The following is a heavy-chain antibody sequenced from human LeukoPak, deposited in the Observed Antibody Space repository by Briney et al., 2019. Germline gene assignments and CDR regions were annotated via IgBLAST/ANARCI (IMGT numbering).Heavy chain of an antibody. CDR2: IYYSGST. V-gene: IGHV4-39*07. CDR1: GGSISSSSYY. J-gene: IGHJ6*03. Sequence: SETLSLTCTVSGGSISSSSYYWGWIRQPPGKGLEWIGSIYYSGSTYYNPSLKSRVTISVDTSKNQFSLKLSSVTAADTAVYYCARSPHNWNHFGADYYYYMDVWGKGTTVTVSS. D-gene: IGHD1-14*01. CDR3: ARSPHNWNHFGADYYYYMDV.